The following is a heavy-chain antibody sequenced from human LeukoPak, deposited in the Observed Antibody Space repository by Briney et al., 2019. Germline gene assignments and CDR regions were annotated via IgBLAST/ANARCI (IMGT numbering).Heavy chain of an antibody. CDR1: GGTFSTYA. Sequence: GSSVKVSCKASGGTFSTYAINWVRQAPGQGLEWMGRIIPIFGTTDYAQKFQDRVTFTADRSTSTTYMDLSSLTFEDTAVYYCARAPNDFGDYPFDSWGQGTLVTVSS. V-gene: IGHV1-69*06. CDR2: IIPIFGTT. D-gene: IGHD4-17*01. J-gene: IGHJ4*02. CDR3: ARAPNDFGDYPFDS.